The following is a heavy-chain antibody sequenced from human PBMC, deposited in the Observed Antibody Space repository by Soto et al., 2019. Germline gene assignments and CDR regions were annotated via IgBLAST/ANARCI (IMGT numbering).Heavy chain of an antibody. J-gene: IGHJ4*02. V-gene: IGHV1-69*01. CDR2: IIPIFGTP. Sequence: QVQLVQSGAEVKKPGSSVKVSCKASGGIFSTYAISWLRQAPGQGLEWMGGIIPIFGTPNYAQRFQGRVTITADESTTTSYMELSRLKSEDTAVYYCARDRDDYGSGNYYNRIDFWCKGTLVTVSS. CDR1: GGIFSTYA. D-gene: IGHD3-10*01. CDR3: ARDRDDYGSGNYYNRIDF.